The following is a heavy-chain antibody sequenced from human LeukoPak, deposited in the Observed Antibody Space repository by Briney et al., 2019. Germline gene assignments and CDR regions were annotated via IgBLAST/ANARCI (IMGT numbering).Heavy chain of an antibody. CDR2: ISDSGGNI. CDR3: ARGAGPLFDP. J-gene: IGHJ5*02. Sequence: PGGSLRLSCAASGFTFTDHYMSWVRQAPGKGLEWVSYISDSGGNIHYADSVKGRFTISRDNGKNSVYLQTNSLRAEDTAVYYCARGAGPLFDPWGQGTLVTVSS. CDR1: GFTFTDHY. V-gene: IGHV3-11*01.